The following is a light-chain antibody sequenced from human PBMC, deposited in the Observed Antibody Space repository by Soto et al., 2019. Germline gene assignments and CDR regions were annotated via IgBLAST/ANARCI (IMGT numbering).Light chain of an antibody. Sequence: DIQMTQSPSSLSASVGDRVTITCRASQNIRKYLNWYQQKPGKAPNLLIYGASSLQSGVPSRFSGSGSETDFTLTINNLQPEDFATYYCQQSYTAVFTFGPGTKVDIK. V-gene: IGKV1-39*01. CDR1: QNIRKY. J-gene: IGKJ3*01. CDR2: GAS. CDR3: QQSYTAVFT.